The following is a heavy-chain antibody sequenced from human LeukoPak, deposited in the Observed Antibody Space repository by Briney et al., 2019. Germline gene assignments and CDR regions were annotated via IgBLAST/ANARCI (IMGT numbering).Heavy chain of an antibody. D-gene: IGHD3-22*01. J-gene: IGHJ4*02. Sequence: GASVKVSCKASGYTFTGYYMHWVRQAPGQGLEWMGWINPNSGGTNYAQKFQGRVTMTRDTSISTAYMELSRLRSDDTAVYYCARVGAGRGYYYDSSGYSYYFDYWGQGTLVTVSS. CDR1: GYTFTGYY. CDR2: INPNSGGT. V-gene: IGHV1-2*02. CDR3: ARVGAGRGYYYDSSGYSYYFDY.